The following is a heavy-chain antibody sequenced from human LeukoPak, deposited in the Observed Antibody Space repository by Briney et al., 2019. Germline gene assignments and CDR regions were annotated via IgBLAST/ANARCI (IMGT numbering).Heavy chain of an antibody. CDR2: IIPIFGTA. Sequence: ASVKVSCKASGGTFSSYAISWVRQAPGQGLEWMGGIIPIFGTANYAQKFQGRVTITTDESTSTAYMELSSLRSEDTAVYYCAREKVALYYYDSSGSIFDYWGQGTLVTVS. J-gene: IGHJ4*02. CDR1: GGTFSSYA. D-gene: IGHD3-22*01. CDR3: AREKVALYYYDSSGSIFDY. V-gene: IGHV1-69*05.